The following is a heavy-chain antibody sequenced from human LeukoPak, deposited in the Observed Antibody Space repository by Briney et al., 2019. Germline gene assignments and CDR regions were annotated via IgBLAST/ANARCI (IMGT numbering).Heavy chain of an antibody. V-gene: IGHV1-18*01. D-gene: IGHD3-16*02. Sequence: AASVKVSCKASGYTFTSYGISWVRQAPGQGLEWMGWISAYNGNTNYAQKLQGRVTMTTDTSTSTAYMELRSLRSDDTAVYYCARDKAYDYVWGSYRLVPYYMDVWGKGTTVTVSS. J-gene: IGHJ6*03. CDR2: ISAYNGNT. CDR3: ARDKAYDYVWGSYRLVPYYMDV. CDR1: GYTFTSYG.